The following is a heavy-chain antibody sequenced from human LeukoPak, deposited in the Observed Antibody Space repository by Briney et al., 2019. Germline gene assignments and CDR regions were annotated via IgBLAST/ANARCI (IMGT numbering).Heavy chain of an antibody. Sequence: GGSLRLSCAASGFTFSSYGMHWVRQAPGKGLEWVAFIRYDGSNKYYADSVKGRFTISRDNSKNTLYLQMNSLRAEDTAVYYCAKSPPNVRGIFGVVIIEGPSDYWGQGTLVTVSS. CDR2: IRYDGSNK. CDR3: AKSPPNVRGIFGVVIIEGPSDY. V-gene: IGHV3-30*02. CDR1: GFTFSSYG. D-gene: IGHD3-3*01. J-gene: IGHJ4*02.